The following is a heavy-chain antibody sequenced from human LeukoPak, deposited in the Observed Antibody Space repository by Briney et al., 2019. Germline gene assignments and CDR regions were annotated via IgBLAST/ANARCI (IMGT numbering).Heavy chain of an antibody. CDR3: ARGGDSSSRNWFDP. CDR1: GGSFSGYY. V-gene: IGHV4-34*01. J-gene: IGHJ5*02. D-gene: IGHD6-13*01. Sequence: PSETLSLTCAVYGGSFSGYYWSWIRHPPGKGLEWIGEINHSGSTNYNPSLKSRVTISVDTSKNQFSLKLSSVTAADTAVYYCARGGDSSSRNWFDPWGQGTLSPSPQ. CDR2: INHSGST.